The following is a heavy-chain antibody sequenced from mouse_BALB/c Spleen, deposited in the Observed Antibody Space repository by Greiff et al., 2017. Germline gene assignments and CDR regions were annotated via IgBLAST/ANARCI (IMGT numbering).Heavy chain of an antibody. Sequence: EVKVVESGGGLVKPGGSLKLSCAASGFTFSSYTMSWVRQTPEKRLEWVATISSGGSYTYYPDSVKGRFTISRDNAKNTLYLQMSSLKSEDTAMYYCTRAGVYKVFDYWGQGTTLTVSS. V-gene: IGHV5-6-4*01. CDR3: TRAGVYKVFDY. CDR2: ISSGGSYT. CDR1: GFTFSSYT. J-gene: IGHJ2*01.